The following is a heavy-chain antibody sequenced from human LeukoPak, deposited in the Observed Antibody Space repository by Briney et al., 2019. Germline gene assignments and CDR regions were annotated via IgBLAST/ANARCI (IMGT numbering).Heavy chain of an antibody. CDR1: GYSISSGYY. Sequence: KPSETLSLTCAVSGYSISSGYYWGWIRQPPGKGLEWIGSIYHSGSTYYNPSLKSRVTISVDTSKNQFSLKLSSVTAADTAVYYCARGRSYGFDFDSWGPGTLVIVSS. CDR2: IYHSGST. V-gene: IGHV4-38-2*01. D-gene: IGHD5-18*01. J-gene: IGHJ4*02. CDR3: ARGRSYGFDFDS.